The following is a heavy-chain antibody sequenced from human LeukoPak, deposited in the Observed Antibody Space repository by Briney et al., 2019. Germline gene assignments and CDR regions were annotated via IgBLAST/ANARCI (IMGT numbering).Heavy chain of an antibody. D-gene: IGHD3-22*01. J-gene: IGHJ4*02. CDR2: IYTSGST. Sequence: SETLSLTCTVSGGSISSYYWSWIRQPAGKGLEWIGRIYTSGSTNYNPSLKSRVTMSVDTSKNQFSLKLSSVTAADTAVYYCARDYYDSSGYNYFDYWGQGTLVTVSS. CDR1: GGSISSYY. CDR3: ARDYYDSSGYNYFDY. V-gene: IGHV4-4*07.